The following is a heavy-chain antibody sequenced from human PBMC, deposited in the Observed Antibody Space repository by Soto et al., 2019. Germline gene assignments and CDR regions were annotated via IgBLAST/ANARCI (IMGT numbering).Heavy chain of an antibody. CDR1: GFAFRSYA. CDR2: ISYDGGNI. CDR3: AKGILSATIGPYAMDV. J-gene: IGHJ6*02. Sequence: GGSLRLSCEASGFAFRSYAMHWVRQAPGKGLEWVGVISYDGGNIYYADSVKGRFTISRDNSKNTLYVQVKSLRPEDTAVYYCAKGILSATIGPYAMDVWGQGTTVTVSS. D-gene: IGHD3-16*01. V-gene: IGHV3-30*18.